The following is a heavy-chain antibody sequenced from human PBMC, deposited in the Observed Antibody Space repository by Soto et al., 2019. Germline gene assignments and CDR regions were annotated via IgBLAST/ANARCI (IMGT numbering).Heavy chain of an antibody. V-gene: IGHV3-15*02. CDR2: IKDKTERETT. D-gene: IGHD2-21*01. Sequence: EVQLVESGGTLVKPGGSLRLSCAAYGFIFSNAWMSWVRQAPGKGLEWVARIKDKTERETTDYAAPVKGRFTISRDDSKKILYLQMNSLKTEDTAVYYCTTEFVVQDWGQGTLVTVSS. J-gene: IGHJ4*02. CDR1: GFIFSNAW. CDR3: TTEFVVQD.